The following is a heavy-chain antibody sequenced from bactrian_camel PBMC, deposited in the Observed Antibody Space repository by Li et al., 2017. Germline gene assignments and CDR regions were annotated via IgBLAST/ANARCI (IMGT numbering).Heavy chain of an antibody. D-gene: IGHD3*01. CDR1: GITFSSYY. V-gene: IGHV3-2*01. Sequence: HVQLVESGGGLVQPGGSLRLSCAASGITFSSYYMSWVRQAPGKGLEWVSTIYYDSSSTYYADSVKGRFTISQDNAKNTVYLQMTDLKVEDTAVYYCAADGWVERDGRCDSLSQGTQVTVS. CDR2: IYYDSSST. J-gene: IGHJ4*01. CDR3: AADGWVERDGRCDS.